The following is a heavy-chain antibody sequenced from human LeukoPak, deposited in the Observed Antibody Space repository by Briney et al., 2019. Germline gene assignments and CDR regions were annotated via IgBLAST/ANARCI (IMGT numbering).Heavy chain of an antibody. CDR3: ARVVPVTALYGTIDY. V-gene: IGHV1-8*02. Sequence: ASVKVSCKASGYTFTGYYMHWVRQATGQGLEWMGWMNSNSGNTDYAQKFQGRVTMTRNTSISTAYMELSSLRSEDTAVYYCARVVPVTALYGTIDYWGQGTLVTVSS. J-gene: IGHJ4*02. D-gene: IGHD2-21*02. CDR1: GYTFTGYY. CDR2: MNSNSGNT.